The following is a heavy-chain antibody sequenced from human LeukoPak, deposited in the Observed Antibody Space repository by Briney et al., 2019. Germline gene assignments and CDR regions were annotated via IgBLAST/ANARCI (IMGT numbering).Heavy chain of an antibody. CDR3: ARFKTTPWYYYGMDV. D-gene: IGHD4-11*01. J-gene: IGHJ6*04. CDR2: IYYSGSI. Sequence: PSEPLSLTCTVSGVPISIYFWICIREPRGKGLEWIGHIYYSGSINYNPSLKSRVTISVDTSKNQFSLKLSSVTAADTAVYYCARFKTTPWYYYGMDVWGKGTTVTVSS. CDR1: GVPISIYF. V-gene: IGHV4-59*01.